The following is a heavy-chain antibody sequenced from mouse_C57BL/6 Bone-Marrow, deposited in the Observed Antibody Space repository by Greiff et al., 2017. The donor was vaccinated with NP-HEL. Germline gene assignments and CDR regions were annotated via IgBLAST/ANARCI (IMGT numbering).Heavy chain of an antibody. Sequence: VQLQQPGAELVRPGTSVKLSCKASGYTFTSYWMHWVKQRPGQGLEWIGMIHPNSGSTNYNEKFKSKATLTVDKSSSTAYMQLSSLTSEDSAVYYCADYDWFAYWGQGTLVTVSA. CDR1: GYTFTSYW. V-gene: IGHV1-64*01. CDR2: IHPNSGST. J-gene: IGHJ3*01. D-gene: IGHD2-4*01. CDR3: ADYDWFAY.